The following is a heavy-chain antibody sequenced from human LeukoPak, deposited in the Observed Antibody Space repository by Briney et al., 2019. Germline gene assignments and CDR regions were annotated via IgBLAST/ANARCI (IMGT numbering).Heavy chain of an antibody. J-gene: IGHJ5*02. D-gene: IGHD3-9*01. CDR1: GYTFLRYD. CDR3: ARGLLRDLKYFDRLLNPYFDT. Sequence: GASMKVSCKASGYTFLRYDINWVRQAPGQGPEWMGGMNPHTGSTGLAQNFQGRLTIPSNKAVDTAYMELSSLKSADTAVYFCARGLLRDLKYFDRLLNPYFDTWGQGALVTVSS. CDR2: MNPHTGST. V-gene: IGHV1-8*01.